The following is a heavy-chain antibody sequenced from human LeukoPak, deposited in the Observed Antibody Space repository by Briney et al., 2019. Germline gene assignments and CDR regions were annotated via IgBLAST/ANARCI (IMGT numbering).Heavy chain of an antibody. CDR2: ISWNSGSK. Sequence: PGRSLRLSCAASGFTFDDYAMHWVRQVPGKGLEWVSGISWNSGSKGYADSVKGRFTISRDNAKNSLYLQMNSLRAEDTALYYCAKDRFSSNWYYFDYWGQGTLVTVSS. D-gene: IGHD6-13*01. CDR1: GFTFDDYA. CDR3: AKDRFSSNWYYFDY. V-gene: IGHV3-9*01. J-gene: IGHJ4*02.